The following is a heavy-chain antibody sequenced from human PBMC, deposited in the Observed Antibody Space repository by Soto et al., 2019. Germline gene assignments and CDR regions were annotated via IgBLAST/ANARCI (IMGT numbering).Heavy chain of an antibody. CDR2: MNPNSGNT. CDR1: GYTFTSYD. Sequence: ASVKVSCKASGYTFTSYDINWVRQATGQGLEWMGWMNPNSGNTGYAQKFQGRVTMTRNTSTSTAYMELSSLRSDDTAVYYCARDCRYYYGSGSNALYYYYYVMDVWGQGTTVTVSS. CDR3: ARDCRYYYGSGSNALYYYYYVMDV. J-gene: IGHJ6*02. V-gene: IGHV1-8*01. D-gene: IGHD3-10*01.